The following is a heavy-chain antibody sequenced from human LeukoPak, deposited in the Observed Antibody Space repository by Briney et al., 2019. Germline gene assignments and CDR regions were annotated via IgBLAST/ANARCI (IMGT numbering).Heavy chain of an antibody. Sequence: GGSLRLSCAASGFTFSSYAMHWVRQAPGKGLEWVAFVRYDGSNKYYADSVKGRFTISRDNSKNTLYLQMNSLRAEDTAVYYCAKGDSYDYVWGSYEVWGQGTLVTVSS. CDR2: VRYDGSNK. J-gene: IGHJ4*02. CDR1: GFTFSSYA. CDR3: AKGDSYDYVWGSYEV. D-gene: IGHD3-16*01. V-gene: IGHV3-30*02.